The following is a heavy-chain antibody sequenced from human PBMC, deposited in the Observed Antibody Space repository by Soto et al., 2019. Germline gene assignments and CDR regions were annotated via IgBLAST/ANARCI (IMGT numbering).Heavy chain of an antibody. J-gene: IGHJ6*02. CDR3: ARGAVVVPNGLIAGMGV. D-gene: IGHD2-15*01. CDR2: IDPSSGTT. V-gene: IGHV1-46*01. CDR1: GYSFSNFY. Sequence: GASVKVSCKPSGYSFSNFYVHWVRQAPGQGLEWMGIIDPSSGTTSYTQKFQERVTMTRDTSMSTVYMELSRLRSEDTAVYYCARGAVVVPNGLIAGMGVWGLGTTVTAP.